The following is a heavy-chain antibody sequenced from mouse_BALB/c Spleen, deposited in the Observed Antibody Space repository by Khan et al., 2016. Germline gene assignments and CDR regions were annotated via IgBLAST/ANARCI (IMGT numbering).Heavy chain of an antibody. CDR2: INPDSSTI. D-gene: IGHD1-2*01. Sequence: EVKLLESGGGLVQPGGSLKLSCAASGLDFSRYRMSWVRQDPGKGLEWIGEINPDSSTINYTPSLKDKFIISRENAKNTLYLQMSNVKSEDTSLYYCSRLHYYGWFAYCDHETLVTVSA. CDR3: SRLHYYGWFAY. CDR1: GLDFSRYR. J-gene: IGHJ3*01. V-gene: IGHV4-1*02.